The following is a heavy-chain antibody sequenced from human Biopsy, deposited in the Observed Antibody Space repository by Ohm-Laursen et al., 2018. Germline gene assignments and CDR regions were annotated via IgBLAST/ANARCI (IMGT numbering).Heavy chain of an antibody. J-gene: IGHJ4*02. V-gene: IGHV3-49*03. CDR3: SKWTGGYSYSSL. D-gene: IGHD5-12*01. CDR2: IRSESSGGTR. Sequence: SLRLSCAASGFNFGDSSMGWFRQAPGKGLECVGLIRSESSGGTREYAAPVKGRFTVSRDDSKSIAYLDMNSLKTEDTAMYYCSKWTGGYSYSSLWGRGTLVTVSS. CDR1: GFNFGDSS.